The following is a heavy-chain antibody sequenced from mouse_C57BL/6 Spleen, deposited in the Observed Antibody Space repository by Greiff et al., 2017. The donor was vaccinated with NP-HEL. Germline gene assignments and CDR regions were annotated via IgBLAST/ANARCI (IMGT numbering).Heavy chain of an antibody. CDR3: TIYYGSSSWYFDV. J-gene: IGHJ1*03. CDR2: IDPETGGT. CDR1: GYTFTDYE. Sequence: VQLVESGAELVRPGASVTLSCKASGYTFTDYEMHWVKQTPVHGLEWIGAIDPETGGTAYNQKFKGKAILTADKSSSTAYMELRSLTSEDSAVYYCTIYYGSSSWYFDVWGTGTTVTVSS. D-gene: IGHD1-1*01. V-gene: IGHV1-15*01.